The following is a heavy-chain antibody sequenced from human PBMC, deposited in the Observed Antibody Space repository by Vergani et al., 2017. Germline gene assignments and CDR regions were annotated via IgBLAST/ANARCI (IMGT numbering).Heavy chain of an antibody. V-gene: IGHV4-61*02. D-gene: IGHD1-26*01. J-gene: IGHJ6*02. CDR2: IYTSGRT. Sequence: QVQLQESGPGLVKPSQTLSLTCTVSGGSISSGSYYWSWIRQPAGKGLEWIGRIYTSGRTNYNPSLKSRVTISVDTSKNQFSLKLSSVTAADTAVDYCRWDYYYYGMDVWGQGTTVTVSS. CDR1: GGSISSGSYY. CDR3: RWDYYYYGMDV.